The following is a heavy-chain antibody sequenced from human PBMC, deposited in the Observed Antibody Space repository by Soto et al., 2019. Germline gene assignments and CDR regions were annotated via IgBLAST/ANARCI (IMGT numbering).Heavy chain of an antibody. D-gene: IGHD6-13*01. CDR1: GFTFSSYA. CDR3: VRDPTRYSSSWYWFDP. V-gene: IGHV3-30*04. J-gene: IGHJ5*02. CDR2: ISYDGSNK. Sequence: GGSLRLSCAASGFTFSSYAMHWVRQAPGKGLEWVAVISYDGSNKYYADSVKGRFTISRDNSKNTLYLQMNSLRAEDTAVYYCVRDPTRYSSSWYWFDPWGQGTLVTVSS.